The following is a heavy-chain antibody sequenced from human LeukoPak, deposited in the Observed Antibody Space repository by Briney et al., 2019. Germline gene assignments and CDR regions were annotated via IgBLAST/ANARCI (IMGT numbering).Heavy chain of an antibody. CDR1: GFTFSDYY. J-gene: IGHJ4*02. V-gene: IGHV3-11*05. CDR2: ISSSSSYT. CDR3: ARGTVSGRGYSGYEEFDY. Sequence: GGSLRPSCAASGFTFSDYYMSWIRQAPGKGLEWVSYISSSSSYTNYADSVKGRFTISRDNAKNSLYLQMNSLRAEDTAVYYCARGTVSGRGYSGYEEFDYWGQGTLVTVSS. D-gene: IGHD5-12*01.